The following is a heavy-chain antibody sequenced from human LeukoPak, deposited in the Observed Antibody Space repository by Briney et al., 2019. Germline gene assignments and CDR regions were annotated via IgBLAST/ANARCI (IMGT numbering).Heavy chain of an antibody. V-gene: IGHV3-48*02. CDR2: ISSGSGRI. Sequence: GGSLRLSCAASGFPFNSYITHWVRQAPGKGLEWVSYISSGSGRIYYADSVKGRFTISRDNDKNSMYLQMNSLRDDDTAVYYCARDCGRSGYPHYYHYYFMDVWGKGTTVTVSS. D-gene: IGHD3-22*01. J-gene: IGHJ6*03. CDR1: GFPFNSYI. CDR3: ARDCGRSGYPHYYHYYFMDV.